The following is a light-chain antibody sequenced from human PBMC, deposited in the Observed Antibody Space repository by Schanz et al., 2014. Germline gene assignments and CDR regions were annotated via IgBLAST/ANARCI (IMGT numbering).Light chain of an antibody. CDR1: QSVRSSY. CDR2: GAS. CDR3: QQRSTWLWT. J-gene: IGKJ1*01. Sequence: EIVLTQSPGTLSLSPGETATLSCRASQSVRSSYLAWYQQKPGQAPRLLIYGASSRANGIPDRLSGSGSGTDFTLTISSLEPEDFAVYYCQQRSTWLWTFGQGTKVEIK. V-gene: IGKV3D-20*02.